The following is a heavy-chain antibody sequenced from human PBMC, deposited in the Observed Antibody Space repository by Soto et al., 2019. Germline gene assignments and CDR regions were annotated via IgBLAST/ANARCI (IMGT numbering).Heavy chain of an antibody. Sequence: SETLSLTCTVSGGSISSSSYYWGWIRQPPGKGLEWIGSIYYSGSTYYNPSLKSRVTISVDTSKNQFSLKLSSVTAADTAVYYCASPKIAFYNWFDPWGQGTLVTAPQ. CDR1: GGSISSSSYY. D-gene: IGHD3-3*02. CDR3: ASPKIAFYNWFDP. J-gene: IGHJ5*02. CDR2: IYYSGST. V-gene: IGHV4-39*01.